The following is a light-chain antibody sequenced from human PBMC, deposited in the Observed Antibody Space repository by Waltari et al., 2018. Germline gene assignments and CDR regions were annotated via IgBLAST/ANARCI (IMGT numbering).Light chain of an antibody. Sequence: EKVMTQSPAPLSVSPGEVVTLSCRASQSVSSNVAWYQPRPGQAPRLLIYDASTRASGIPARFSGSWSGTEFALTISGLQSEDFALYYCQQYNDWYSFGQGTKLEIK. CDR2: DAS. J-gene: IGKJ2*03. CDR1: QSVSSN. V-gene: IGKV3-15*01. CDR3: QQYNDWYS.